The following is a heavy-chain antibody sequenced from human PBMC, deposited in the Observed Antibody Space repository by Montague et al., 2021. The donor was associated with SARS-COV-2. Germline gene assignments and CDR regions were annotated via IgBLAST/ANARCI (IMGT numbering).Heavy chain of an antibody. D-gene: IGHD4-11*01. J-gene: IGHJ6*02. CDR1: GYSISSGYY. V-gene: IGHV4-38-2*02. Sequence: SETLSLTCTVSGYSISSGYYWGWIRQPPGKGLEWIGSIYHSGSTYYNPSLKSRVTISVDTSKNQFPLKLSSVTAADTAVYYCAVNSNYYYYYGMDVWGQGTTVTVSS. CDR3: AVNSNYYYYYGMDV. CDR2: IYHSGST.